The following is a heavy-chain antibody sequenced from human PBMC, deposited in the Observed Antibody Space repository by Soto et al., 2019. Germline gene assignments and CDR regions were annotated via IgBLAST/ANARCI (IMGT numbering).Heavy chain of an antibody. J-gene: IGHJ6*03. CDR2: ISAYNGNT. CDR3: ARGSGGTNYLYYYMDV. V-gene: IGHV1-18*01. CDR1: GYTFTSYG. Sequence: ASVKVSCKASGYTFTSYGISWVRQAPGQGLEWMGWISAYNGNTNYAQKLQGRVTMTTDTSTSTAYMELSSLRSDDTAVYYCARGSGGTNYLYYYMDVWGKGTTVTVSS. D-gene: IGHD2-15*01.